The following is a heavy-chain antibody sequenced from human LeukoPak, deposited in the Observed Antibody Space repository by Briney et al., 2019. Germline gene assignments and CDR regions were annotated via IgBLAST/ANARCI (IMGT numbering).Heavy chain of an antibody. CDR2: IWYDGSNK. V-gene: IGHV3-33*06. J-gene: IGHJ5*02. D-gene: IGHD2-15*01. CDR1: GLTFSSYG. CDR3: AKAGGYCSGGSCYFLSYNWFDP. Sequence: PGGSLRLSCAASGLTFSSYGMHWVRQAPGKGLEWVAVIWYDGSNKYYADSVKGRFTISRDNSKNTLYLQMNSLRAEDTAVYYCAKAGGYCSGGSCYFLSYNWFDPWGQGTLVTVSS.